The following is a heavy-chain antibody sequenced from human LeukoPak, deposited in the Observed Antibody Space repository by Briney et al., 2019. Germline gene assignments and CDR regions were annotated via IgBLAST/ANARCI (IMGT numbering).Heavy chain of an antibody. CDR3: ARVLYYYDSSGYYSP. V-gene: IGHV3-7*01. CDR1: GFTFSSYW. CDR2: KKQDGSEK. D-gene: IGHD3-22*01. Sequence: GGSLRLSCAVSGFTFSSYWMSWVRQAPGKGLEWVANKKQDGSEKYYVDSVKGRFTISRDNAKNSLYLHMNSLRAEDTAVYYCARVLYYYDSSGYYSPWGQGTLVTVSS. J-gene: IGHJ5*02.